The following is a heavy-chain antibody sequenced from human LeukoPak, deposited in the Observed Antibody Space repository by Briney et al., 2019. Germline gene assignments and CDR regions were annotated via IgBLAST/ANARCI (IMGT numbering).Heavy chain of an antibody. V-gene: IGHV3-66*01. Sequence: GGSLRLSCAASGFTVSSNYMSWVRQAPGKGLEWVSVIYAGGGTYYADSVKGRLTISRDKSKNTLYLQMNTLRAEDTAVYYCARDALPSSSSPLDYWGQGTLVTVSS. J-gene: IGHJ4*02. CDR3: ARDALPSSSSPLDY. D-gene: IGHD6-6*01. CDR1: GFTVSSNY. CDR2: IYAGGGT.